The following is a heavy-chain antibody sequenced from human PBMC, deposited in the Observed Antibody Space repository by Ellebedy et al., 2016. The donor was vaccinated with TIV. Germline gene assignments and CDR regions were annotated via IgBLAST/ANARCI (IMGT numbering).Heavy chain of an antibody. V-gene: IGHV4-59*01. Sequence: MPSETLSLTCTVSGGSISSYYWSWIRQPPGKGLEWIGYIYYSGSTNYNPSLKSRVTISVDTSKNQFSLKLSSVTAADTAVYYCARAKYYGSGSYVDYWGQGTLVTVSS. CDR2: IYYSGST. D-gene: IGHD3-10*01. J-gene: IGHJ4*02. CDR1: GGSISSYY. CDR3: ARAKYYGSGSYVDY.